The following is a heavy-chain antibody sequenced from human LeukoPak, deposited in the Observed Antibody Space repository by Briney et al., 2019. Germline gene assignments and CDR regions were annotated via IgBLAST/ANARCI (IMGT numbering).Heavy chain of an antibody. D-gene: IGHD3-9*01. CDR3: ARVSAYYDILTGYYPNAFDI. CDR1: GGSISSYY. J-gene: IGHJ3*02. CDR2: IYYSGST. Sequence: SETLSLTCTVSGGSISSYYWSWIRQPPGKGLEWIGYIYYSGSTNYNPSLKSRVTISVDTSKNQFSLKLSSVTAADTAVYYCARVSAYYDILTGYYPNAFDIWGQGTMVTVSS. V-gene: IGHV4-59*01.